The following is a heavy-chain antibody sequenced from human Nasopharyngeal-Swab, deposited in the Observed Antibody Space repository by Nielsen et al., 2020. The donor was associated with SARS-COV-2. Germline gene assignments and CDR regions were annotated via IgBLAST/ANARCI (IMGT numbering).Heavy chain of an antibody. CDR1: GFTFSSYE. J-gene: IGHJ4*02. CDR3: ARDTCSGGSCYTDY. D-gene: IGHD2-15*01. Sequence: GESLKISCAASGFTFSSYEMNWARQAPGKGLEWVSYISSSGSTIYYADSVKGRFTISRDNAKNSLYLQMNSLRAEDTAVYYCARDTCSGGSCYTDYWGQGTLVTVSS. V-gene: IGHV3-48*03. CDR2: ISSSGSTI.